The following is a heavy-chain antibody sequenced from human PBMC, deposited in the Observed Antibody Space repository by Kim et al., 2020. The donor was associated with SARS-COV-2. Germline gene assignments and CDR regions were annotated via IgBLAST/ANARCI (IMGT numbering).Heavy chain of an antibody. CDR1: GFTFSGYS. CDR3: ARDYGDSSGGDAFDI. J-gene: IGHJ3*02. D-gene: IGHD3-22*01. Sequence: GGSLRLSCAASGFTFSGYSMNWVRQAPGKGLEWVSYISSSSSTIYYADSVKGRFTISRDNAKNSLYLQMNSLRDEDTAVYYCARDYGDSSGGDAFDIWGQGTMVTVSS. CDR2: ISSSSSTI. V-gene: IGHV3-48*02.